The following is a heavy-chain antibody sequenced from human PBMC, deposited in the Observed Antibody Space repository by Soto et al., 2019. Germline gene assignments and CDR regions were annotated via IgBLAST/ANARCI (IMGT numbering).Heavy chain of an antibody. CDR1: GFTFSSYA. D-gene: IGHD4-17*01. Sequence: SLRLSCAASGFTFSSYAMHWVRQAPGKGLEWVAVILYDGSNKYYADSVKGRFTISRDNSKNTLYLQMNSLRAEDTAVYYCARDLATPTTVVTLSYGMDVWGQGTTVTVSS. J-gene: IGHJ6*02. CDR2: ILYDGSNK. V-gene: IGHV3-30-3*01. CDR3: ARDLATPTTVVTLSYGMDV.